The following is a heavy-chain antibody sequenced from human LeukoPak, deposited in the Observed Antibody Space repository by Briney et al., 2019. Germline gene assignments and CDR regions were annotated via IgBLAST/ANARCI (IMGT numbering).Heavy chain of an antibody. CDR2: ISYDGSNK. J-gene: IGHJ5*02. CDR1: GFTFSSYA. Sequence: QTGGSLRLSCAASGFTFSSYAMHWVRQAPGKGLEWVAVISYDGSNKYYADSVKGRFTISRDDSKNTLYLQMNSLRAEDTAVYYCASPYCSGGSCYSPWGQGTLVTVSS. D-gene: IGHD2-15*01. CDR3: ASPYCSGGSCYSP. V-gene: IGHV3-30-3*01.